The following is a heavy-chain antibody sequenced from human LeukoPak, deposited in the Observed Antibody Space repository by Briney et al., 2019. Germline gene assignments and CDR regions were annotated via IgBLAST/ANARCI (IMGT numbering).Heavy chain of an antibody. J-gene: IGHJ4*02. D-gene: IGHD6-25*01. Sequence: GGSLRLSCADSGFTFGSYAMSWVRQAPGKGLEWVSAITESGGGTYNADSVKGRFTISRDNSKKTLFLQMNSLRAEDTAIYYCAKGSAAGRPYYFDYWGQGTLVTVSS. CDR1: GFTFGSYA. CDR3: AKGSAAGRPYYFDY. CDR2: ITESGGGT. V-gene: IGHV3-23*01.